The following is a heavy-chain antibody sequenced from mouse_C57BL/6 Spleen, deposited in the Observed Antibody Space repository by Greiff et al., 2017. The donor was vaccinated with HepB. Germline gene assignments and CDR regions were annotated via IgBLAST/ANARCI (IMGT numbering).Heavy chain of an antibody. J-gene: IGHJ1*03. V-gene: IGHV1-80*01. CDR2: IYPGDGDT. Sequence: VQLQQSGAELVKPGASVKISCKASGYAFSSYWMNWVKQRPGKGLEWIGQIYPGDGDTNYNGKFKGKATLTADKSSSTAYMQLSSLTSEDSAVYYCASPPPDYYGSSYWYFDVWGTGTTVTVSS. D-gene: IGHD1-1*01. CDR1: GYAFSSYW. CDR3: ASPPPDYYGSSYWYFDV.